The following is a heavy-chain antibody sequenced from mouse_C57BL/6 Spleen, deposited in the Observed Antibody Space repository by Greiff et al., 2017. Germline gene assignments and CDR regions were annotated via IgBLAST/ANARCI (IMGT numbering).Heavy chain of an antibody. CDR1: GFSLTSYG. CDR2: IWSGGST. V-gene: IGHV2-2*01. J-gene: IGHJ1*03. Sequence: QVQLKESGPGLVQPSQSLSITCTVSGFSLTSYGVHWVRQSPGKGLEWLGEIWSGGSTDYNAAFISRLSLSKDNSKSQVFFKMNSLQADDTAKYYCSRMFYDYDFWGTGTTVTVSS. CDR3: SRMFYDYDF. D-gene: IGHD2-4*01.